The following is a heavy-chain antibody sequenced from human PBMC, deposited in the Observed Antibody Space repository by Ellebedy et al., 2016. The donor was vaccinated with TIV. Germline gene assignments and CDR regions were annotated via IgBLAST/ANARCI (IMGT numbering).Heavy chain of an antibody. V-gene: IGHV1-2*02. J-gene: IGHJ5*02. CDR3: ARVGSSWYWWFDP. D-gene: IGHD6-13*01. CDR1: GYNFIDYY. Sequence: AASVKVSCKASGYNFIDYYIHWVRQAPGQGLEWMGWINPNSGGTKYAQKFQGRVTVTRDTSITTAYMELSRLISDDTAVYYCARVGSSWYWWFDPWGLGTLVTVSS. CDR2: INPNSGGT.